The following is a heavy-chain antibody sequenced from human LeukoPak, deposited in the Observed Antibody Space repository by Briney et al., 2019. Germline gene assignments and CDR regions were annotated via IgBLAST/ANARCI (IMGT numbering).Heavy chain of an antibody. J-gene: IGHJ4*02. Sequence: AASVKVSCKASGYTFTGYYMHWVRQAPGQGLEWMGWINPNSGGTNYAQKFQGRVTMTRDTSISTAYMELSRLRSDDTAVYYCARVEYAHYYDSSGYWSYWGQGTLVTVSS. CDR3: ARVEYAHYYDSSGYWSY. CDR2: INPNSGGT. CDR1: GYTFTGYY. V-gene: IGHV1-2*02. D-gene: IGHD3-22*01.